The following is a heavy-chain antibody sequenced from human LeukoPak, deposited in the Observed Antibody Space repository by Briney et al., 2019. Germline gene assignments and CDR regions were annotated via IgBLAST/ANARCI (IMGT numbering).Heavy chain of an antibody. J-gene: IGHJ3*02. CDR3: ARHVTTGSVFDALDI. V-gene: IGHV5-51*01. CDR1: GYNFTTNW. CDR2: IYPGDSDT. D-gene: IGHD4-17*01. Sequence: GESLKISCKGSGYNFTTNWIGWVRQMPGKGLEWVGIIYPGDSDTRYSPSFQGQVTKSADKSISTAYLQWSSLRASDTAMYYCARHVTTGSVFDALDIWGQGTMVTVSS.